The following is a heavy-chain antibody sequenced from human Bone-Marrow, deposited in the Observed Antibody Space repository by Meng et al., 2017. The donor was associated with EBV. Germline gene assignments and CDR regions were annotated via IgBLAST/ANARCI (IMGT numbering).Heavy chain of an antibody. Sequence: PLPAPGPGLGKPSETLSLTGTVTGDSISTGFFWAWIRQTPGKGLEWIGSVYHTGSTYDNPSLKSRVTMSVDTSKNQFSLNLSSVTAADTAVYYCARPAVLSGDYLLWGQGTLVTVSS. J-gene: IGHJ4*02. CDR1: GDSISTGFF. CDR2: VYHTGST. V-gene: IGHV4-38-2*02. D-gene: IGHD4-17*01. CDR3: ARPAVLSGDYLL.